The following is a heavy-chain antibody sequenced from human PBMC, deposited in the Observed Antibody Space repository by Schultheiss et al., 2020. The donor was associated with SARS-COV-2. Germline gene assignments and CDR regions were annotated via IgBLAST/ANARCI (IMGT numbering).Heavy chain of an antibody. CDR2: ISGSGGST. J-gene: IGHJ4*02. CDR3: AIRRLGPDY. CDR1: GFAFNSYG. V-gene: IGHV3-23*01. Sequence: GGSLRLSCAASGFAFNSYGMTWVRQAPGKGLEWVSGISGSGGSTYYADSVKGRFTISRDNAKNSLYLQMNILRAEDTAVYYCAIRRLGPDYWGQGTLVTVSS.